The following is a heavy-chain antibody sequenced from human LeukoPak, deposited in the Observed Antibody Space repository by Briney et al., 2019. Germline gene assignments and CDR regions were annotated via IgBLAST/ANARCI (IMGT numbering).Heavy chain of an antibody. CDR3: ARVLKGYCSSTSCYRGYGMDV. J-gene: IGHJ6*02. D-gene: IGHD2-2*02. V-gene: IGHV1-18*01. CDR1: GYTFTSYS. Sequence: GASVKVSCKASGYTFTSYSISWVRQAPGQGLEWMGWISAYNGNTNYAQKLQGRVTMTTDTSTSTAYMELRSLRSDDTAVYYCARVLKGYCSSTSCYRGYGMDVWGQGTTVTVSS. CDR2: ISAYNGNT.